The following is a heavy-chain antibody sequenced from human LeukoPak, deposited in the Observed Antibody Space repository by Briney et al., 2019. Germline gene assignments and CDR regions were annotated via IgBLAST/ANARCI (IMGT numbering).Heavy chain of an antibody. D-gene: IGHD2-2*01. Sequence: GGSLRLSCAASGFTFSRYATSWVREAPGKGLEWGSDIYYDGGEKYFADSVKGRFTISRDNSKNTLYLQMNRLRAEDTAVYYCARDYCSSTSCYYYYYYMDVWGKGTTVTVSS. CDR1: GFTFSRYA. V-gene: IGHV3-30*04. CDR2: IYYDGGEK. J-gene: IGHJ6*03. CDR3: ARDYCSSTSCYYYYYYMDV.